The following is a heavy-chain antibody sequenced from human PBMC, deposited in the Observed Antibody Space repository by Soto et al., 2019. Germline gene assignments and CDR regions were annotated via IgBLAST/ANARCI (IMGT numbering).Heavy chain of an antibody. CDR3: GRGQGKIEGGFDI. CDR1: GFTFSDHF. D-gene: IGHD2-15*01. J-gene: IGHJ3*02. V-gene: IGHV3-11*01. Sequence: GGSLRLSCAASGFTFSDHFMSWIRQAPGKGLEWISYMTPSGSSRSYADSVKGRSTISRDNAKNSLYLQMNSLRSEDTAVYYCGRGQGKIEGGFDIWGQGTMVTVSS. CDR2: MTPSGSSR.